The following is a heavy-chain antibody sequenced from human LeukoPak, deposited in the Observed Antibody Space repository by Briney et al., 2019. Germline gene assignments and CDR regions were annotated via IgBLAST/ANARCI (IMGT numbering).Heavy chain of an antibody. D-gene: IGHD3-9*01. CDR3: AKEGPLFYDILTGYYPYSSPTYFDY. CDR1: GFTFSSYA. V-gene: IGHV3-23*01. Sequence: GGSLRLSCAASGFTFSSYAMSWVRQAPGKGLEWVSAISGSGGSTYYADSVKGRFTISRDNSKNTLYLQMNSLRAEDTAVYYCAKEGPLFYDILTGYYPYSSPTYFDYWGLGTLVTVSS. J-gene: IGHJ4*02. CDR2: ISGSGGST.